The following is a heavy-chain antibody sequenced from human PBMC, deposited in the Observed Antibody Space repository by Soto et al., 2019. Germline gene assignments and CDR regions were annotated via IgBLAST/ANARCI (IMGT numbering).Heavy chain of an antibody. J-gene: IGHJ6*02. CDR1: GYTFTSYA. CDR2: INAGNGNT. Sequence: ASVKVSCKASGYTFTSYAMHWVRQAPGQRLEWMGWINAGNGNTKYSQKFQGRVTITRDTSASTAYMELSSLRSEDTAVYHCARISLVYYYYGMDVWGQGTTVTVSS. CDR3: ARISLVYYYYGMDV. V-gene: IGHV1-3*01.